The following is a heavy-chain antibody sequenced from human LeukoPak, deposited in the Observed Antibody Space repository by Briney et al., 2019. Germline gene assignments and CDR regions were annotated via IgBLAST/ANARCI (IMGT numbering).Heavy chain of an antibody. CDR2: IWYYGSNK. CDR1: GFTFSNYE. V-gene: IGHV3-33*08. Sequence: GGSLRLSCAASGFTFSNYEMNWVRQAPGKGLEWVAVIWYYGSNKYYADSVKGRFTISRDNSKNTLYLQMNSLRAEDTAVYYCARVLGSGSYLSFDYWGQGTPVTVSS. CDR3: ARVLGSGSYLSFDY. J-gene: IGHJ4*02. D-gene: IGHD1-26*01.